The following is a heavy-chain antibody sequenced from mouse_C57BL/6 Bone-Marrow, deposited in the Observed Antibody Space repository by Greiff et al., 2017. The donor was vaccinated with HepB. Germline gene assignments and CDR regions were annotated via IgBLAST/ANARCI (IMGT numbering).Heavy chain of an antibody. Sequence: QVQLQQSGAELVRPGPSVKVSCKASGYAFTNYLIEWVKQRPGQGLEWIGVINPGSGGTNYNEKFKGKATLTADKSSSTAYMQLSSLTSEDSAVYFCARGRFPDYWGQGTTLTVSS. CDR2: INPGSGGT. CDR3: ARGRFPDY. CDR1: GYAFTNYL. J-gene: IGHJ2*01. V-gene: IGHV1-54*01.